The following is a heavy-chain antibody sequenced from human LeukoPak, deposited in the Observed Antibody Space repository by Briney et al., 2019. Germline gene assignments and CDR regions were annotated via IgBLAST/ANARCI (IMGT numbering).Heavy chain of an antibody. CDR1: GFTFDDHA. CDR3: AKGTRLRQWLTSYYYYYGMDV. V-gene: IGHV3-9*01. D-gene: IGHD6-19*01. CDR2: ISWNSGSI. Sequence: PGGSLRLSCAASGFTFDDHAMHWVRQAPGKGLEWVSGISWNSGSIGYADSVKGRFTISRDNAKNSLYLQMNSLRAEDTALYYCAKGTRLRQWLTSYYYYYGMDVWGQGTTVTVSS. J-gene: IGHJ6*02.